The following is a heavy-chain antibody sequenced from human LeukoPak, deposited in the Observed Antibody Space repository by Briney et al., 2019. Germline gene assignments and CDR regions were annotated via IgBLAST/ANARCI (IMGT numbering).Heavy chain of an antibody. J-gene: IGHJ4*02. CDR2: ISYDGSNK. V-gene: IGHV3-30-3*02. Sequence: GGSLRLSCAASGFTFSSYAMHWVRQAPGKGLEWVAVISYDGSNKYYADSVKGRFTISRDNSKNTLYLQMNSLRAEDTAVYYCAKTVDTAMVGVDYWGQGTLVTVSS. D-gene: IGHD5-18*01. CDR1: GFTFSSYA. CDR3: AKTVDTAMVGVDY.